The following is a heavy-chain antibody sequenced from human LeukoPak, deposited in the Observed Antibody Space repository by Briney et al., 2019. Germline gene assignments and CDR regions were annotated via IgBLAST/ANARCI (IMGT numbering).Heavy chain of an antibody. Sequence: SETLSLTCAVYGESFSDYYWRWIRQPPGKGLEWIGEINHSGSTNYNPSLKSRVTISVDTSKNQFSLKLSSVTAADTAVYYCARGMEDYGDRRAYYYYGMDVWGKGTTVTVSS. D-gene: IGHD4-17*01. CDR1: GESFSDYY. CDR2: INHSGST. CDR3: ARGMEDYGDRRAYYYYGMDV. V-gene: IGHV4-34*01. J-gene: IGHJ6*04.